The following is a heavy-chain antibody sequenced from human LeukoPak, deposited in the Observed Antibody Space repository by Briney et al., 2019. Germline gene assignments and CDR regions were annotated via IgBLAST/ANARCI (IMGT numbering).Heavy chain of an antibody. D-gene: IGHD5-12*01. CDR1: GFTFSNYY. V-gene: IGHV3-11*01. Sequence: GGSLRLSCAASGFTFSNYYMTWIRQAPGKGLECISYMSISSSTTYYADSVKGRFTISRDNAKDSLYLQMNSLRAEDTAVYYCARGSVDIVASDAFDIWGQGTMVTVSS. J-gene: IGHJ3*02. CDR3: ARGSVDIVASDAFDI. CDR2: MSISSSTT.